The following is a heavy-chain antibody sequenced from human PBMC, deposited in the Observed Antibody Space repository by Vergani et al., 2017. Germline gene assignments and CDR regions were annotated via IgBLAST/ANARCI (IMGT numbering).Heavy chain of an antibody. CDR1: GFTFSDYY. Sequence: QVQLVESGGGLVKPGGSLRLSCAASGFTFSDYYMSWIRQAPGKGLEWVSYISSSSSYTNYADSVKGRFTISRDNAKNSLYLQMNSLRAEDTAVYYCARNVYYDFWSGYQKDAFDIWGQGTMVTVSS. J-gene: IGHJ3*02. D-gene: IGHD3-3*01. CDR2: ISSSSSYT. V-gene: IGHV3-11*06. CDR3: ARNVYYDFWSGYQKDAFDI.